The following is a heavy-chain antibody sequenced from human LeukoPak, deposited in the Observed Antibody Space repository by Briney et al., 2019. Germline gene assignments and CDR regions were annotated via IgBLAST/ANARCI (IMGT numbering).Heavy chain of an antibody. CDR3: AKGQYSSRWYEYYFEY. CDR1: GFTFSSYG. V-gene: IGHV3-30*18. CDR2: ISYDGSDN. J-gene: IGHJ4*02. Sequence: PGGSLRLSCAASGFTFSSYGMHWVRQAPGKGLEWVAVISYDGSDNYYADSVKGRFTISRDNSKNTLYLQMNSLRAEDTAVYYCAKGQYSSRWYEYYFEYWGQGTLVTVSS. D-gene: IGHD6-13*01.